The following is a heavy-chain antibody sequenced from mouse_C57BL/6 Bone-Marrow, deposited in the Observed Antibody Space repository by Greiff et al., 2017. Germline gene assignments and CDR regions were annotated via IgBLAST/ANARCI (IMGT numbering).Heavy chain of an antibody. CDR3: ARIDGYYPLFDY. Sequence: EVQLVESGGGLVKPGGSLKLSCAASGFTFSDYGMHWVRQAPEKGLEWVAYISSGSSTIYYADTVKGRFTISRDNAKNTLFLQMTSLRSEDTAMYYCARIDGYYPLFDYWGQGTTLTVSS. D-gene: IGHD2-3*01. CDR2: ISSGSSTI. CDR1: GFTFSDYG. J-gene: IGHJ2*01. V-gene: IGHV5-17*01.